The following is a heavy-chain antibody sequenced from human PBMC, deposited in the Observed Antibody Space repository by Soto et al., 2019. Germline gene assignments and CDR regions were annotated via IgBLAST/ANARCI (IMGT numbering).Heavy chain of an antibody. D-gene: IGHD4-17*01. CDR1: GGSISSYY. CDR3: ARTPYGDYYFDY. V-gene: IGHV4-59*01. Sequence: SETLSLTCTVSGGSISSYYWSWIRQPPGKGLEWIGYIYYGGSTNYNPSLKSRVTISVDTSKNQFSLKLSSVTAADTAVYYCARTPYGDYYFDYWGQGTLVTVSS. CDR2: IYYGGST. J-gene: IGHJ4*02.